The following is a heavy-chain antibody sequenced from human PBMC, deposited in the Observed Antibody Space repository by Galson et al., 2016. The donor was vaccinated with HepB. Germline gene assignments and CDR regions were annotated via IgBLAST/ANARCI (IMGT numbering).Heavy chain of an antibody. D-gene: IGHD5-18*01. Sequence: SETLSLTCAVYGGSFTSDYWNWIRQSPGKGLEWIGEIDDNGRPTYSPSLRSRVTISLDASKNQFSLKLSSVTAADTAVYYCASGGATAMVPEIDYWGQGTLVTVSS. V-gene: IGHV4-34*01. CDR3: ASGGATAMVPEIDY. J-gene: IGHJ4*02. CDR1: GGSFTSDY. CDR2: IDDNGRP.